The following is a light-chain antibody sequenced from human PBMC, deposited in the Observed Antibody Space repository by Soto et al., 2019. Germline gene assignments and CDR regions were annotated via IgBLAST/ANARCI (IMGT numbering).Light chain of an antibody. V-gene: IGLV4-69*01. Sequence: VLTQSPSASASLGASVKLTCTLSSGHGRDAIAWHQQQADKGPRFLMKINNDGSHTKGDGIPDRFSGSSSGAERYLTISSLQSEDEADYYCHAWGTGLEVFGTGTKLTVL. CDR2: INNDGSH. CDR3: HAWGTGLEV. J-gene: IGLJ1*01. CDR1: SGHGRDA.